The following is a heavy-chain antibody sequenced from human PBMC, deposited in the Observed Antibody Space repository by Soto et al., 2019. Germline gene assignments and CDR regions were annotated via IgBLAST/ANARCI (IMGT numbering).Heavy chain of an antibody. V-gene: IGHV3-74*01. J-gene: IGHJ4*02. CDR3: ASRAVVGIY. Sequence: GGSLRLSCAASGFTFSSYGRHWVRQAPGKGLVWVSRINSDGSSTSYADSVKGRFTISRDNAKNTLYLQMNSLRAEDTAVYYYASRAVVGIYWGQGPLVPVSS. D-gene: IGHD6-19*01. CDR2: INSDGSST. CDR1: GFTFSSYG.